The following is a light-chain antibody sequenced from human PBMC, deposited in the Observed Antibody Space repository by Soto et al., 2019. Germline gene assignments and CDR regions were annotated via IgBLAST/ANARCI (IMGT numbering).Light chain of an antibody. CDR3: QQYGSSPHT. Sequence: EIVWTQSPGTLSLSPGERATLSCRASQSVSSSYLAWYQHKPGQAPRLLIYGASSRSTGIPDRFSGSGSGTDFTLTISRLEPEECAVYYCQQYGSSPHTFGQGTKLEIQ. CDR1: QSVSSSY. V-gene: IGKV3-20*01. CDR2: GAS. J-gene: IGKJ2*01.